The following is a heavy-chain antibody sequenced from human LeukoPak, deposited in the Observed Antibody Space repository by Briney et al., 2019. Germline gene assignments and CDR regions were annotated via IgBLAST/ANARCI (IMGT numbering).Heavy chain of an antibody. D-gene: IGHD3-22*01. J-gene: IGHJ4*02. CDR2: ISISSSTI. V-gene: IGHV3-48*04. Sequence: PGGSLRLSCAASGFTFSSYSMNWVRQAPGKGLEWVSYISISSSTIYYADSVKGRFTISRDNAKNSLYLQMNSLRAGDTAVYYCARDFFHTSGYYGACDYWGQGTLVTVSS. CDR3: ARDFFHTSGYYGACDY. CDR1: GFTFSSYS.